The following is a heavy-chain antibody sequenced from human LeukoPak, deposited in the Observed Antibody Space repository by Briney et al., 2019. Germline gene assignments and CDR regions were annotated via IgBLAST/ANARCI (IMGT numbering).Heavy chain of an antibody. Sequence: PGGSLRFSCAASGFSFSNYAMSWVRQAPARGPEWVSSIRGGGVTFYADSVKGRFTLSRDDSRNTVYLQLKNLRIEDTAIYYCAKANWVSNADAVWWGQGTQVTVSS. CDR1: GFSFSNYA. CDR3: AKANWVSNADAVW. J-gene: IGHJ4*02. V-gene: IGHV3-23*01. D-gene: IGHD1-1*01. CDR2: IRGGGVT.